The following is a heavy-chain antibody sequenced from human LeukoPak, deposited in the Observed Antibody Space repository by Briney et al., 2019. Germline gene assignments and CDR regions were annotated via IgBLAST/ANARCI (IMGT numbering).Heavy chain of an antibody. CDR3: AKDMTPQIVAGSYYLDY. CDR2: ISWDWGSI. CDR1: GFSLDEYI. J-gene: IGHJ4*02. V-gene: IGHV3-9*01. Sequence: GGCLGLSCAAPGFSLDEYIMYLGRAAPGEGLGWGSGISWDWGSIGYADSVKGRFTISRDNAKNSLYLQMNSLRAEDTALYYCAKDMTPQIVAGSYYLDYWGQGTLVTVSS. D-gene: IGHD1-26*01.